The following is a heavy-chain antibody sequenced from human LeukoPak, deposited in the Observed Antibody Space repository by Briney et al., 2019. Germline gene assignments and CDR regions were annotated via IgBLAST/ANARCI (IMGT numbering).Heavy chain of an antibody. CDR1: GGSISSGGYY. V-gene: IGHV4-31*03. Sequence: SETLSLTCTVSGGSISSGGYYWSWIRQHPGKGLEWIGDIYYSGSTYYNPSLKSRVTISVDTSKNQFSLKLSSVTAADTAVYYCAREGRDGYGYFDYWGQGTLVTVSS. CDR2: IYYSGST. J-gene: IGHJ4*02. D-gene: IGHD5-24*01. CDR3: AREGRDGYGYFDY.